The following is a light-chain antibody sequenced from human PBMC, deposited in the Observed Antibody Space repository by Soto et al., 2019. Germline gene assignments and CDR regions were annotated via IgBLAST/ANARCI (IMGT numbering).Light chain of an antibody. CDR1: ESVSRN. V-gene: IGKV3-15*01. Sequence: EIVITQSPATVSVSPGERATLSCRASESVSRNLAWYQQKPGQAPRLLIYDASTRANGIPDRFSXGGSGTELTLTISSLQSEDFVVYYGQQYNSWPTITFGQGTRLEIK. CDR2: DAS. J-gene: IGKJ5*01. CDR3: QQYNSWPTIT.